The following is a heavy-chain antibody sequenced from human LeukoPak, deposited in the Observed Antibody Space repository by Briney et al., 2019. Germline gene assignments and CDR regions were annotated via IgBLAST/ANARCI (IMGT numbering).Heavy chain of an antibody. CDR3: ARRRPPGTFDY. V-gene: IGHV4-34*01. J-gene: IGHJ4*02. CDR1: GGSFSGYY. D-gene: IGHD1-1*01. Sequence: PSETLSLTCAVYGGSFSGYYWSWIRQPPGKGLEWIGEINHSGSTNYNPSLKSRVTISVDTSKNQFPLKLSSVTAADTAVYYCARRRPPGTFDYWGQGTLVTVSS. CDR2: INHSGST.